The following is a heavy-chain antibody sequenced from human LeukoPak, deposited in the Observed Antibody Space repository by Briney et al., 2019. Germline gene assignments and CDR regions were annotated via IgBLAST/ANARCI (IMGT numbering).Heavy chain of an antibody. D-gene: IGHD1-26*01. CDR3: AKYGPQDSGSSHFDY. Sequence: GGSLRLSCAASGFTFSSYAMSWVRQAPGKGLEWVSAIRDSGSSTHYADSVKGRFTTSRDNSRNTLFLQMNSLRAEDTAIYYCAKYGPQDSGSSHFDYWGQGALVTVSS. J-gene: IGHJ4*02. CDR1: GFTFSSYA. V-gene: IGHV3-23*01. CDR2: IRDSGSST.